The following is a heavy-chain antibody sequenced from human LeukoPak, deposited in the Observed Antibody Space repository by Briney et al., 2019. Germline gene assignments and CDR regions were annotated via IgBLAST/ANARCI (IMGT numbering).Heavy chain of an antibody. Sequence: GGSLRLSCAASGFTFSSYWMHWVRQAPRKGLVWVSRVNSDGTGTTYADSVEGRFTISRDNAKNTVYLQMNSLRAEDTAIYYCIRTLIVATSPYMDVWGKGTTVTVSS. CDR1: GFTFSSYW. CDR3: IRTLIVATSPYMDV. V-gene: IGHV3-74*01. J-gene: IGHJ6*03. CDR2: VNSDGTGT. D-gene: IGHD5-12*01.